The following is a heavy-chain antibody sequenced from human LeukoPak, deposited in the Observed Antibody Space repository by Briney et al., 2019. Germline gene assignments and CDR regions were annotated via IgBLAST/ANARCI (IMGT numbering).Heavy chain of an antibody. J-gene: IGHJ4*02. CDR1: GLPFSSYW. CDR2: IKQDGSKK. Sequence: GGSLRLSCVASGLPFSSYWMTWVRQAPGRGLEWVANIKQDGSKKSYVDSVKGRFTISRDNAKNSLYLQMNSLRAEDTAIYYCTRVGYIDEGIDYWGQGTLVTVSS. CDR3: TRVGYIDEGIDY. D-gene: IGHD5-24*01. V-gene: IGHV3-7*04.